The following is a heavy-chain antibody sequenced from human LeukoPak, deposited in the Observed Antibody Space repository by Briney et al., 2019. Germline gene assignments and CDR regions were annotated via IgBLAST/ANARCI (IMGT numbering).Heavy chain of an antibody. J-gene: IGHJ4*02. CDR1: GISFSSHG. CDR3: AKARNDYDSNGFSVLDY. V-gene: IGHV3-33*03. Sequence: PGTSLRLSCAASGISFSSHGMHWVRQAPGKGLEWVAVIWYDGSSIYYADSVKGRFTISRDNSKNTLYLQMNSLRAEDTALYYCAKARNDYDSNGFSVLDYWGQGTLVTVSS. CDR2: IWYDGSSI. D-gene: IGHD3-22*01.